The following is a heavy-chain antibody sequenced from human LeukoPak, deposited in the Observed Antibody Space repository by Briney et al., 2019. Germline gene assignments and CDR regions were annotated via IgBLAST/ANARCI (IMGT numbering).Heavy chain of an antibody. Sequence: ASVKVSCKASGYTFINNWMHWVRQAPGQGLEWVGLINPTGTTTLYAQKFQGRVTLTRDMSTSTDYMELRSLKSEDTAVYYCARDGYYRYFDWLSIGYFDYWGQGTLVTVSS. V-gene: IGHV1-46*01. D-gene: IGHD3-9*01. CDR3: ARDGYYRYFDWLSIGYFDY. J-gene: IGHJ4*02. CDR1: GYTFINNW. CDR2: INPTGTTT.